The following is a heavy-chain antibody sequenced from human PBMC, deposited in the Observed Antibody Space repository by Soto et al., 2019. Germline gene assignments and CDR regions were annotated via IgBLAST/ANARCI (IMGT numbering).Heavy chain of an antibody. V-gene: IGHV4-39*01. CDR3: ARSSITPRLFMYPFDY. Sequence: QLQLQESGPGLVKPSETLSLTCTVSGGSKSSSSHYWGWIRQPPGKGLECIGNIYYDGNTYYNPSLKSRVTISLDTSKNQFSLRLTSVTAADTAVYYCARSSITPRLFMYPFDYWGQGTLVTVSS. J-gene: IGHJ4*02. D-gene: IGHD6-6*01. CDR1: GGSKSSSSHY. CDR2: IYYDGNT.